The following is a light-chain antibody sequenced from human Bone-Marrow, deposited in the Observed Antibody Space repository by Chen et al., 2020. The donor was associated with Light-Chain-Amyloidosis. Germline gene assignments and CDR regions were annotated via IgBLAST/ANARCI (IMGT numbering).Light chain of an antibody. CDR1: SSDVGGYKY. CDR2: DVS. V-gene: IGLV2-14*03. J-gene: IGLJ2*01. CDR3: SSYTRSNNVV. Sequence: QSALTQPASVSGSPGQSITISCTGTSSDVGGYKYVSWYQQHPGKAPKVMIYDVSNRPSGVSNRFSGSKSGNTASLTISGLQAEDEAEYFCSSYTRSNNVVFGGGTKLTVL.